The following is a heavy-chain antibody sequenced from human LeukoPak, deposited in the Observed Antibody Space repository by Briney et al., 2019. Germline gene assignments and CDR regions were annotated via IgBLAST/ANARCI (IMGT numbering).Heavy chain of an antibody. CDR3: AREGSEGYLFDY. V-gene: IGHV6-1*01. CDR1: GDSVSSSSAA. J-gene: IGHJ4*02. CDR2: TYYRSKWYN. D-gene: IGHD1-1*01. Sequence: SQTLSLTCAISGDSVSSSSAAWSWIRQSPSRGLEWLGRTYYRSKWYNDYAVSVKSRITINPDTSKNQFSLQLNSMTPEETAVYYCAREGSEGYLFDYWGQGTLVTVSS.